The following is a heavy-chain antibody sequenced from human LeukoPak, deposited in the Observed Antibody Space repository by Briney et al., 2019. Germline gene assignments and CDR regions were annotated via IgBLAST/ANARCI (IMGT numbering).Heavy chain of an antibody. CDR1: GFTFSSYW. V-gene: IGHV3-7*03. J-gene: IGHJ4*02. D-gene: IGHD2-15*01. Sequence: GGSLRLSCAASGFTFSSYWMSWVRQAPGKGLEWVANIKQDGSEKYYVDSVKGRFTISRDNSKNTLYLQMNSLRAEDTAVYYCAKDDIVVVAAASDYWGQGTLVTVSS. CDR2: IKQDGSEK. CDR3: AKDDIVVVAAASDY.